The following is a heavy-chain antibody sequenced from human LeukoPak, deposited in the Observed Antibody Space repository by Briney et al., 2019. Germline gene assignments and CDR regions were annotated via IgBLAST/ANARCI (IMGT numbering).Heavy chain of an antibody. Sequence: HPGRSLRLSCAASGFTFSSYGMYWVRQAPGKGLEWVALISYDGSNKYYADSVKGRFTISRDNSKNTLYLQMNSLRAEDTAVCYCAKDEIGAVAGLIDYWGQGTLVTVSS. V-gene: IGHV3-30*18. CDR3: AKDEIGAVAGLIDY. CDR1: GFTFSSYG. D-gene: IGHD6-19*01. CDR2: ISYDGSNK. J-gene: IGHJ4*02.